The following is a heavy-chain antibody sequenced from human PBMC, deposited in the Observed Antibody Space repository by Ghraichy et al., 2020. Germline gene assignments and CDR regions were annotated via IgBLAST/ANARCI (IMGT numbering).Heavy chain of an antibody. J-gene: IGHJ4*02. Sequence: SETLSLTCTVSGGSISSYYWSWIRQPPGKGLEWIGYIYYSGSTNYNPSLKSRVTISVDTSKNQFSLKLSSVTAADTAVYYCARHGAVPAANHHFDYWGQGTLVTVSS. D-gene: IGHD2-2*01. CDR3: ARHGAVPAANHHFDY. CDR2: IYYSGST. CDR1: GGSISSYY. V-gene: IGHV4-59*08.